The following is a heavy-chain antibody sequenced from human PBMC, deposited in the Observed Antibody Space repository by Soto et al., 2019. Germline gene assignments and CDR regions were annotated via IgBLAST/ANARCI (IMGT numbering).Heavy chain of an antibody. D-gene: IGHD3-16*02. V-gene: IGHV4-61*01. CDR1: GGSVSSGTYY. CDR3: ARDLSLDY. J-gene: IGHJ4*02. Sequence: SETLSLTCTVSGGSVSSGTYYWSWIRQPPGKGLEWIGCIYYSGRTNYNPSLKSRVTISVDTSKNQFSLKLSSVTSADTAVYYCARDLSLDYWGQGTLVTVSS. CDR2: IYYSGRT.